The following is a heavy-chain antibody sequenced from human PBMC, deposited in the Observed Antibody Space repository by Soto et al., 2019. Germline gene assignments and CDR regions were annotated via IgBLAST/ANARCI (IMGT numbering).Heavy chain of an antibody. Sequence: QVQLVQSGAEVKKPGASVNVSCKASGYTFTNYGINWVRQAPGQGLEWLGWVSAYNGERRYAQRVQARVIMTTDTSTTTAYMELRSLRSDDTAVYYCSRGTSIPASGDYWGQGTLVTVSS. J-gene: IGHJ4*01. CDR3: SRGTSIPASGDY. V-gene: IGHV1-18*01. CDR1: GYTFTNYG. D-gene: IGHD6-6*01. CDR2: VSAYNGER.